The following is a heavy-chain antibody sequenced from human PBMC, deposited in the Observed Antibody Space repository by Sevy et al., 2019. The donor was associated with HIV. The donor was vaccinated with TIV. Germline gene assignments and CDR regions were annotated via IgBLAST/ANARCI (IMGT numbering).Heavy chain of an antibody. V-gene: IGHV1-18*01. CDR2: SSPFTGSP. D-gene: IGHD5-12*01. Sequence: ASVKVSCKASGYNFINYGISWVRQAPGQGLEWVGGSSPFTGSPNYPQKLQDRVTVTTDTATNTAYTELSNLRSDDTAVYYCGKCTLWVYDPTNRKCGMDVWGQRTTVTVSS. CDR3: GKCTLWVYDPTNRKCGMDV. CDR1: GYNFINYG. J-gene: IGHJ6*02.